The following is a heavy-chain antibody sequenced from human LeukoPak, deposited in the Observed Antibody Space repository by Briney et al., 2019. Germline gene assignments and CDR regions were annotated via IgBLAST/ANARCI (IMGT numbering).Heavy chain of an antibody. V-gene: IGHV3-33*01. CDR1: GFTFSSYG. CDR2: TWYDGSNK. D-gene: IGHD6-19*01. J-gene: IGHJ4*02. Sequence: GGSLRLSCAASGFTFSSYGMHWVRQAPGKGLEWVAVTWYDGSNKYYADSVKGRFTISRDNSKNTLYLQMNSLRAEDTAVYYCARDRSGWPQSYSFDYWGQGTLVTVSS. CDR3: ARDRSGWPQSYSFDY.